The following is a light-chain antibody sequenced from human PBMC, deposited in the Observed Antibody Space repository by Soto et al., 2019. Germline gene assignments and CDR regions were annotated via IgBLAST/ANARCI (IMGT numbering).Light chain of an antibody. CDR1: QSVVGY. J-gene: IGKJ2*01. V-gene: IGKV3-11*01. CDR3: QQRSNWPYT. CDR2: DAS. Sequence: DIVLTQSPATLSLSPGERATLSCRASQSVVGYLAWYQQKPGQAPRLLIYDASNRATGIPARFSGSGSGTDFTLTISGLEPEDFAFYYCQQRSNWPYTFGQGTKLEIK.